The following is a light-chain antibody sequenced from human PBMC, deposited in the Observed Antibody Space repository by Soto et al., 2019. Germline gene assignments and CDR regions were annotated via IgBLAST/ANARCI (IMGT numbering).Light chain of an antibody. CDR1: SSNIGEGYG. CDR3: QSYDMSLTGAI. V-gene: IGLV1-40*01. CDR2: LNN. Sequence: QSVLTQPPSVSGAPGQRVIISCTGSSSNIGEGYGVQWYQQLPGMAPKLLIYLNNNRPSGVPDRFSGSKSGTSASLAITGLLAEDEADYYCQSYDMSLTGAIFGEGTKLTVL. J-gene: IGLJ2*01.